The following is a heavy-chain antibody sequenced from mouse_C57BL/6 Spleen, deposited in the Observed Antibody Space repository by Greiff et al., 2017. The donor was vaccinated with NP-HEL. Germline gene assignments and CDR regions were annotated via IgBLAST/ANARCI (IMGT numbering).Heavy chain of an antibody. J-gene: IGHJ1*03. D-gene: IGHD1-1*01. CDR2: IDPSDSYT. CDR3: AGSYGSSYGYFDG. CDR1: GYTFTSYW. Sequence: QVQLQQPGAELVMPGASVKLSCKASGYTFTSYWMHWVKQRPGQGLEWIGEIDPSDSYTNYNQKFKGKSTLTVDKSSSTAYMQLSSLTSEDSAVYYCAGSYGSSYGYFDGWGTGTTVTVSS. V-gene: IGHV1-69*01.